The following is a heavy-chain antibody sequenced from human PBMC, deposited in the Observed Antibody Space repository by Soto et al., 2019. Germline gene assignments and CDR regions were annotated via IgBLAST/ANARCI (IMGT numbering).Heavy chain of an antibody. D-gene: IGHD6-19*01. CDR3: ASRRSGWYFVY. V-gene: IGHV3-30*03. J-gene: IGHJ4*02. CDR2: ISYDGSNK. Sequence: GGSLRLSCAASGFTFSTYGMHWVRQAPGEGLEWVTVISYDGSNKYYADSVKGRFTISRDNSKNTLYLQMNSLRAEDTAVYYWASRRSGWYFVYWGQVTLVTVS. CDR1: GFTFSTYG.